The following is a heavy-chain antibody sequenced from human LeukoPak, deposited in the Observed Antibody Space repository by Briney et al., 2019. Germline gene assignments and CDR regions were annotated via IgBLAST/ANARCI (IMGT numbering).Heavy chain of an antibody. Sequence: GGSLRLSCAASGFTFSSYSMTWVRQAPGKGLEWVSSISSSSSYIYYADSVKGRFTISRDNAKNSLYQQMNSLRAEDTAVYYCARGYCSSTSCYSAPFDYWGQGTLVTVSS. J-gene: IGHJ4*02. D-gene: IGHD2-2*02. V-gene: IGHV3-21*01. CDR2: ISSSSSYI. CDR1: GFTFSSYS. CDR3: ARGYCSSTSCYSAPFDY.